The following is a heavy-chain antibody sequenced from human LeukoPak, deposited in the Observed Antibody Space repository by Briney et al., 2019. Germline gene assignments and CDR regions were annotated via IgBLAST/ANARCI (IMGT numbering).Heavy chain of an antibody. D-gene: IGHD3-16*01. V-gene: IGHV1-2*02. CDR2: INPKYAAT. CDR3: ARTLYVASAPGGFDY. J-gene: IGHJ4*02. Sequence: ASVNVSCKASGYTFTGHYIHRVRQAPGQGLEWMGWINPKYAATNYAQKFQVRVTMTRDTSTGTAYMEVNALRSDDTAVYYCARTLYVASAPGGFDYWGQGTLVTVSS. CDR1: GYTFTGHY.